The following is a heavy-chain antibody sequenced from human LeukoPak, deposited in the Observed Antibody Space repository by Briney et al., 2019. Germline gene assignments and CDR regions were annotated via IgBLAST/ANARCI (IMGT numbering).Heavy chain of an antibody. CDR1: GYTFTSYG. CDR3: ARVSQVWERGYSGYGHSGINWFDP. J-gene: IGHJ5*02. CDR2: ISAYNGNT. D-gene: IGHD5-12*01. V-gene: IGHV1-18*01. Sequence: ASVKVSCTASGYTFTSYGISWVRQAPGQGLEWMGWISAYNGNTNYAQELQGRVTMTTDTSTSTAYMELRSLRSDVTAVYYCARVSQVWERGYSGYGHSGINWFDPWGQGTLVTVSS.